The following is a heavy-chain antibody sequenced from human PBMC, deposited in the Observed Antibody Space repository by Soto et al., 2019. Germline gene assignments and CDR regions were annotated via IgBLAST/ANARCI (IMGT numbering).Heavy chain of an antibody. CDR3: AKHDSSGYYYRLDYFDY. J-gene: IGHJ4*02. CDR2: ISGSGGST. D-gene: IGHD3-22*01. Sequence: SLRLSCAASGFTFSSYAMSWVRQAPGKGLEWVSAISGSGGSTYYADSVKGRFTISRDNSKNTLYLQMNSLRAEDTAVYYCAKHDSSGYYYRLDYFDYWGQGTLVTVSS. V-gene: IGHV3-23*01. CDR1: GFTFSSYA.